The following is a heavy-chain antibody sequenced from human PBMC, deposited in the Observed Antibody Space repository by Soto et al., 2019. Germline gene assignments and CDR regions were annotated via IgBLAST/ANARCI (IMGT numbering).Heavy chain of an antibody. V-gene: IGHV1-24*01. CDR3: ACYETPAAHKHYYYYGMDV. D-gene: IGHD2-2*01. CDR1: GYTLTELS. Sequence: QVQLVQSGAEVKKPGASVKVSCKVSGYTLTELSMHWVRRAPGKGLEWMGGFDPEDGETIYAQKFQGRVTMTEDTSTDTAYMELSSLRSEDTAVYYCACYETPAAHKHYYYYGMDVWGQGTTVTVSS. CDR2: FDPEDGET. J-gene: IGHJ6*02.